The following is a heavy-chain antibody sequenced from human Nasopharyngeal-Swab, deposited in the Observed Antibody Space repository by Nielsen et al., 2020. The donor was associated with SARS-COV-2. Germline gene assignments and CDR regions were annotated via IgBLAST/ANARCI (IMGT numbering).Heavy chain of an antibody. CDR3: ARARPDIVVVPAALLFDP. V-gene: IGHV3-13*04. J-gene: IGHJ5*02. Sequence: ESPKISCPASGFTFSSYDMHWVRQATGKGLEWVSAIGTAGDTYYPGSVKGRFTISRENAKNSLYLQMNSLRAGDTAVYYCARARPDIVVVPAALLFDPWGQGTLVTVSS. CDR2: IGTAGDT. CDR1: GFTFSSYD. D-gene: IGHD2-2*01.